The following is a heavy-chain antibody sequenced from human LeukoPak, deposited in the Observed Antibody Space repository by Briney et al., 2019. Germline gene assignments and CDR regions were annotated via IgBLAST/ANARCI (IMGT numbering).Heavy chain of an antibody. D-gene: IGHD2-2*01. CDR1: GFTFSSYA. CDR3: AKANIVVVPAASDY. CDR2: ISGSGGST. Sequence: PGGSLRLSCAASGFTFSSYAMSWVRQAPGKGLEWVSAISGSGGSTYYADSVKGRFTTSRDNSKNTLYLQMNSLRAEDTAVYYCAKANIVVVPAASDYWGQGTLVTVSS. V-gene: IGHV3-23*01. J-gene: IGHJ4*02.